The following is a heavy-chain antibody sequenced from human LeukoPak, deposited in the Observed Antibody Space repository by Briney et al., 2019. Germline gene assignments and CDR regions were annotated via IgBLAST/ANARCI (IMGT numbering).Heavy chain of an antibody. CDR3: ARDSTHCSSTSCHYYYYYMDV. D-gene: IGHD2-2*01. CDR1: GYTFTSYY. Sequence: ASVKVSCKASGYTFTSYYMHWVRQAPGQGLEWMGIINPSGGSTSYAQKFQGRVTMTRDMSTSTVYMELSSLRSDDTAVYYCARDSTHCSSTSCHYYYYYMDVWGKGTTVTVSS. CDR2: INPSGGST. J-gene: IGHJ6*03. V-gene: IGHV1-46*01.